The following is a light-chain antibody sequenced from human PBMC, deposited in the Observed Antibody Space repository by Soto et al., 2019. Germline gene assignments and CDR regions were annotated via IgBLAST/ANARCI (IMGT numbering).Light chain of an antibody. V-gene: IGKV4-1*01. CDR3: QQYYSTPPLT. J-gene: IGKJ4*01. CDR1: QSVLYSSNNKNY. CDR2: LAS. Sequence: DIVMTQSPDSLAVSLGERATINCKSSQSVLYSSNNKNYLAWYQQKPGQPPKLLIYLASTRESGVPDRFSGSGFGTDFTLTISRLQAEDVEVYYCQQYYSTPPLTFGGGTKVEIK.